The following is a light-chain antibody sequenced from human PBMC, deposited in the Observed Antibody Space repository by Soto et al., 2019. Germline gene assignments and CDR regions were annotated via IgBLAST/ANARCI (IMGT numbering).Light chain of an antibody. CDR2: EVT. Sequence: QSVLTQPASVSGSPGQSITLSCTGANSDVANYDYVSWYRQYPGLAPQVIISEVTNRPSVISDRFSGSKSANTAYLTISGLQAEYEADYYCCSHTISGAPVFGGGTKLTVL. V-gene: IGLV2-14*01. CDR3: CSHTISGAPV. CDR1: NSDVANYDY. J-gene: IGLJ2*01.